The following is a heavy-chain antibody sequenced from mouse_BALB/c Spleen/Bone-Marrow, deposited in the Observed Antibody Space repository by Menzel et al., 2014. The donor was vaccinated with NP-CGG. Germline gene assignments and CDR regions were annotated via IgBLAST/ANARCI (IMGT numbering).Heavy chain of an antibody. J-gene: IGHJ3*01. V-gene: IGHV1S81*02. D-gene: IGHD2-3*01. Sequence: QVQLKESGAGLVKPGASVRLSCKASGYSFTSYWIHWVKQRPGQGLEWIGEINPSNGRNNYNEKFKNKATLTVDKSSSTAYMQLSSLTSEDSAVYYCARYDGPAWFAYWGQGTLVTVSA. CDR3: ARYDGPAWFAY. CDR1: GYSFTSYW. CDR2: INPSNGRN.